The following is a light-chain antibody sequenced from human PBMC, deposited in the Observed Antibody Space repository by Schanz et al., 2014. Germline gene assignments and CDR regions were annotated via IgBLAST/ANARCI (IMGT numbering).Light chain of an antibody. J-gene: IGLJ2*01. Sequence: QSALTQPASVSGSPGQSITISCTGTSSDVGGYNYVSWYQQHPGKAPKLMIYDVSNRPSGVSNRFSGSKSGNTASLTISGLQADDEADYYCSSYGGSDNVLFGGGTKLTVL. V-gene: IGLV2-14*01. CDR2: DVS. CDR1: SSDVGGYNY. CDR3: SSYGGSDNVL.